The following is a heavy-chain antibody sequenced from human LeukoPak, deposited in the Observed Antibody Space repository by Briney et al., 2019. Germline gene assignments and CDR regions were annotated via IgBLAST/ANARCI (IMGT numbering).Heavy chain of an antibody. CDR2: IYYSGST. CDR3: ARSSSPNYYDLLDY. J-gene: IGHJ4*02. Sequence: SETLSLTCTVSGGSISTYYWSWIRQPPGKGLEWIGYIYYSGSTNYNPSLKSRVTISLDTSKNQFSLKLNSVTAADTAMYYCARSSSPNYYDLLDYWGQGTLVTVS. V-gene: IGHV4-59*01. CDR1: GGSISTYY. D-gene: IGHD3-22*01.